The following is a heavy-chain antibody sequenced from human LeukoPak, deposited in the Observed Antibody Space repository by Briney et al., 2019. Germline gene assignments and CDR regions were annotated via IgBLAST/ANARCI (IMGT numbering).Heavy chain of an antibody. CDR3: ARDGAAGSFDY. D-gene: IGHD6-13*01. J-gene: IGHJ4*02. CDR2: IYYSGST. Sequence: GSLRLSCAASGFTFSSYWMSWIRQPPGKGLEWIGYIYYSGSTNYNPSLRSRVTISVDTSKNQFSLKLSSVTAADTAVYYCARDGAAGSFDYWGQGTLVTVSS. V-gene: IGHV4-59*01. CDR1: GFTFSSYW.